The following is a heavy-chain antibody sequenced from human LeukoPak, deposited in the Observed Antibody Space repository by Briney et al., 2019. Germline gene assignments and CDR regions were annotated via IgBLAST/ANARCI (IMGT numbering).Heavy chain of an antibody. CDR3: ATSTRIGYSSGWYKGY. V-gene: IGHV4-34*01. CDR2: INHSGST. J-gene: IGHJ4*02. D-gene: IGHD6-19*01. Sequence: SETLSLTCAVYGGSFSGYYWSWIRQPPGKGLEWIGEINHSGSTNYNPSLKSRVTISVDTSKNQFSLKLSSVTAADTAVYYCATSTRIGYSSGWYKGYWGQGTLVTVSS. CDR1: GGSFSGYY.